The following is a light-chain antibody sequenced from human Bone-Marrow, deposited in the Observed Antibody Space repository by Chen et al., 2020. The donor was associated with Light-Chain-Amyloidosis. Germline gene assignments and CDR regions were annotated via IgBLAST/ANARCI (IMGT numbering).Light chain of an antibody. Sequence: QSALTQPASVSESPGPSITLSCTGTSSDLGGYNFVSWYQQHPGKAPKLMIFDVSSRPSGVSDRFSGSKSGNTASLTISGLQAEDEATYYCSSFTSSRTVVFGTGTRLTVL. V-gene: IGLV2-14*03. J-gene: IGLJ2*01. CDR2: DVS. CDR3: SSFTSSRTVV. CDR1: SSDLGGYNF.